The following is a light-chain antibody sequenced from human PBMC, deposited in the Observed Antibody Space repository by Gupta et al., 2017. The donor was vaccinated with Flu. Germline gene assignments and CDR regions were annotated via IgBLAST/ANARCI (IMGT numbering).Light chain of an antibody. CDR3: QQYHNYPVT. V-gene: IGKV1-5*03. J-gene: IGKJ4*01. CDR1: ESISSW. CDR2: RAS. Sequence: DIQMTQSPSTLSASVGDRVTFTCRASESISSWLAWYQQKPGKAPDLLIYRASTLESGVPSRFSGSGSGTEFTLTISSRQTDDFANYYCQQYHNYPVTFGGGTKVEIK.